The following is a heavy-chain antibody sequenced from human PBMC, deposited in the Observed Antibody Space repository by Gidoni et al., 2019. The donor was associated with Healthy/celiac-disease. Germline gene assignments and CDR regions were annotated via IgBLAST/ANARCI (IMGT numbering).Heavy chain of an antibody. J-gene: IGHJ3*02. V-gene: IGHV2-26*01. CDR2: IFSNDEK. CDR1: GFSLSNARMG. CDR3: ARMDSGDYRVRAFDI. Sequence: QVTLKESGPVLVKPTETLTLTCTASGFSLSNARMGVSWIRQPPGKALEWLAHIFSNDEKSYSTSLKSRLTISKDTSKSQVVLTMTNMDPVDTATYYCARMDSGDYRVRAFDIWGQGTMVTVSS. D-gene: IGHD4-17*01.